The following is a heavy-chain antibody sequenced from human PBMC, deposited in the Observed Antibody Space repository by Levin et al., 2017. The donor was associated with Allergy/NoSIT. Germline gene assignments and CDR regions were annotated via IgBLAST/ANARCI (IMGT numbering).Heavy chain of an antibody. J-gene: IGHJ4*02. D-gene: IGHD5-24*01. Sequence: SETLSLNCTVSGGSLSSSGYHWTWIRQHPGPGLEWIGYIYHSGSTSYNPSLKSRVTISADTSKKQFSLTLHSVTAADTAIYYCAREDGYVFDYWGQGTLVTVSS. CDR3: AREDGYVFDY. CDR1: GGSLSSSGYH. V-gene: IGHV4-31*03. CDR2: IYHSGST.